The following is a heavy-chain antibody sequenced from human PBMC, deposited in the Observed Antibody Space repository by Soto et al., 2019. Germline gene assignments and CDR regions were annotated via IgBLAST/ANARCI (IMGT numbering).Heavy chain of an antibody. Sequence: EASVKVSCKVSGYTLTELSMHWVRQAPGKGLEWMGGFDPEDGETIYAQKFQGRVTMTEDTSTDTAYMELSSLRSEDTAVYYCATGGYSSSSRLYAFDIWGQGTMVTVSS. J-gene: IGHJ3*02. CDR2: FDPEDGET. CDR1: GYTLTELS. CDR3: ATGGYSSSSRLYAFDI. D-gene: IGHD6-6*01. V-gene: IGHV1-24*01.